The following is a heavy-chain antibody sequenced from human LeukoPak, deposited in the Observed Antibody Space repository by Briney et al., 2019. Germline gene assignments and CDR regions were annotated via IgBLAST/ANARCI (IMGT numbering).Heavy chain of an antibody. V-gene: IGHV3-23*01. CDR1: GFTFSRYA. Sequence: PGGSVSLLCAASGFTFSRYAMLCAPHPRGRARVWVSDHRCCGDRTYSADSVKGRLTISRDNSKNTLYLQMNSLRGEDSAVLYCAKERAVTMDEYCDYWGQGTLVTVSS. CDR2: HRCCGDRT. J-gene: IGHJ4*02. D-gene: IGHD3-10*01. CDR3: AKERAVTMDEYCDY.